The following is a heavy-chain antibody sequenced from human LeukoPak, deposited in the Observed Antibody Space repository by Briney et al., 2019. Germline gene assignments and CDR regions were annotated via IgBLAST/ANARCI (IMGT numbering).Heavy chain of an antibody. CDR2: IKSKTGGGTT. CDR3: TTAVCAAMVRGVISCWFDP. Sequence: GGSLRLSCAASGFTFSNAWMSWVRQAPGKGLEWVWRIKSKTGGGTTAYAAPVKCRFTISRDDSTNTLYLQMNSLKTEDTAVYYCTTAVCAAMVRGVISCWFDPWGQGTLVTVSS. CDR1: GFTFSNAW. J-gene: IGHJ5*02. D-gene: IGHD3-10*01. V-gene: IGHV3-15*01.